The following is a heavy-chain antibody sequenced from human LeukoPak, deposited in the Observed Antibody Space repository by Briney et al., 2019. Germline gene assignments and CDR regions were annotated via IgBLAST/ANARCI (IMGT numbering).Heavy chain of an antibody. CDR3: AKDSNYGSGLDY. D-gene: IGHD3-10*01. CDR1: GFTFSSYA. CDR2: ISGSGGST. Sequence: PGGSLRLSCAASGFTFSSYAMSWVRQAPGKGLEWVSAISGSGGSTYYADSVKGRFTISRDNSKNTLYLQMNSLRAEDTAVYYRAKDSNYGSGLDYWGQGTLVTVSS. J-gene: IGHJ4*02. V-gene: IGHV3-23*01.